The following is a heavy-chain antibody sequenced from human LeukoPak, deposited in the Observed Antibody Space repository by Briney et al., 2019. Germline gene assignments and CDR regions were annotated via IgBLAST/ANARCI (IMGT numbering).Heavy chain of an antibody. D-gene: IGHD5-18*01. CDR2: INHSGST. CDR1: GGSFSGYY. Sequence: PSETLSLTCAVYGGSFSGYYWSWIRQPPGKGLEWIGEINHSGSTNYNPSLKNRVTISVDTSKNQFSLKLSSVTAADTAVYYCATVGYSYGYGGFDYWGQGTLVTVSS. J-gene: IGHJ4*02. V-gene: IGHV4-34*01. CDR3: ATVGYSYGYGGFDY.